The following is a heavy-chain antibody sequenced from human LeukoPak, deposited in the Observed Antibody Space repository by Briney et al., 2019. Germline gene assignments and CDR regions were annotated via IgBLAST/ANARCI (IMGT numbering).Heavy chain of an antibody. J-gene: IGHJ4*02. CDR1: GFTFSGYW. V-gene: IGHV3-7*05. D-gene: IGHD3-16*01. CDR3: ARDDYLGY. Sequence: GGSLRLSCAASGFTFSGYWMAWVRQPPGGGLEWVAHIRPDGSEKNYVDPVKGRFTISRDNANNSLYLQMDTLRVEDTAVYYCARDDYLGYWGQGTLVAASS. CDR2: IRPDGSEK.